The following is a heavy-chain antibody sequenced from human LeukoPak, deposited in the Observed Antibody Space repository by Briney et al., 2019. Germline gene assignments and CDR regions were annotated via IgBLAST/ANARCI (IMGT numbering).Heavy chain of an antibody. CDR1: GYTFTTYT. D-gene: IGHD2-21*01. CDR2: INAGNGNT. J-gene: IGHJ3*02. CDR3: ARGGGEEGAFDI. V-gene: IGHV1-3*01. Sequence: ASVKVSCKASGYTFTTYTMHWVRQAPGQRLEWMGWINAGNGNTKYSQNFQGRVTFTRDTSASTAHMELSSLRSEDTATYYCARGGGEEGAFDIWGQGTMVTVSS.